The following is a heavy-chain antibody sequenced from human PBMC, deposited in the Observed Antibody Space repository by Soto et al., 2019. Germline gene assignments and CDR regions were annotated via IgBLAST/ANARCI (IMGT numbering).Heavy chain of an antibody. CDR2: ISAYDGNT. D-gene: IGHD2-15*01. CDR3: ARSSGGPAPYGMDV. V-gene: IGHV1-18*01. CDR1: GYTFTNYG. J-gene: IGHJ6*02. Sequence: ASVKVSCKASGYTFTNYGISWVRQPPGQGLEWMGWISAYDGNTNYAQKFQGRVTITADESTSTAYMELSSLRSEDTAVYYCARSSGGPAPYGMDVWGQGTTVTVSS.